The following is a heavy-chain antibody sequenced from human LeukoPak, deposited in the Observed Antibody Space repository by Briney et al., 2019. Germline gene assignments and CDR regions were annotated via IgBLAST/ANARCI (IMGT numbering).Heavy chain of an antibody. D-gene: IGHD3-10*01. Sequence: PGGSPRLSCAASGFTFSSYAMSWVRQAPGKGLEWVSAISGSGGSTYYADSVKGRFTISRDISKNTLYLQMNSLRAEDTAVYYCARVLSGRGSLYDYYYYMDVWGKGTTVTISS. V-gene: IGHV3-23*01. CDR3: ARVLSGRGSLYDYYYYMDV. CDR1: GFTFSSYA. CDR2: ISGSGGST. J-gene: IGHJ6*03.